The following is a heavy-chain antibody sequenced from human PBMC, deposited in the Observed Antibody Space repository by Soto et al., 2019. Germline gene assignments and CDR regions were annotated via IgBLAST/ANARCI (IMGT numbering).Heavy chain of an antibody. Sequence: PGXSLRLSCAASGFTFGSYGIHWVGQAPGKGLEWVAVISYDGSNKYYADSVKGRFTISRDSSKNTLYLQMNSLRDEDTAVYYCAKGNSWSPALVLDIWGQGTMVTVSS. D-gene: IGHD1-7*01. CDR3: AKGNSWSPALVLDI. CDR2: ISYDGSNK. J-gene: IGHJ3*02. CDR1: GFTFGSYG. V-gene: IGHV3-30*18.